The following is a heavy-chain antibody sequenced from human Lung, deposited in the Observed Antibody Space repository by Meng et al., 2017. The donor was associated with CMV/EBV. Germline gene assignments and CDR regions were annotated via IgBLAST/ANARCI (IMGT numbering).Heavy chain of an antibody. CDR3: ARGGKDIVVVPAPIDY. V-gene: IGHV4-34*01. J-gene: IGHJ4*02. Sequence: SXTXSLXXAVYGGSFSGYYWSWIRQPPGKGLEWIGEINHSGSTNYNPSLKSRVTISVDTSKNQFSLKLSSVTAADTAVYYCARGGKDIVVVPAPIDYWGQGTXVTVAS. CDR1: GGSFSGYY. D-gene: IGHD2-2*01. CDR2: INHSGST.